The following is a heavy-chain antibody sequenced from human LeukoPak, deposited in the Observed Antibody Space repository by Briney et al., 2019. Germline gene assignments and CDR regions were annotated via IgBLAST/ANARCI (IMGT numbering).Heavy chain of an antibody. CDR3: AREGVLRWSYYFDY. J-gene: IGHJ4*02. Sequence: SVKVSCKASGYTFTSYYMHWVRQAPGQGLEWMGRIIPILGIANYAQKFQGRVTITADKSTSTAYMELSSLRSEDTAVYYCAREGVLRWSYYFDYWGQGTLVTVSS. D-gene: IGHD4-17*01. CDR2: IIPILGIA. V-gene: IGHV1-69*04. CDR1: GYTFTSYY.